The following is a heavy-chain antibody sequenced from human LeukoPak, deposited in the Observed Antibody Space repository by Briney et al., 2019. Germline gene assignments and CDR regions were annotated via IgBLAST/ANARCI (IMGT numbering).Heavy chain of an antibody. J-gene: IGHJ6*02. V-gene: IGHV3-30*02. CDR2: ISYDGSNK. D-gene: IGHD6-13*01. Sequence: GGSLRLSCAASGFTFSSHGMHWVRQAPGKWLEWVTFISYDGSNKDYADSVKGRFTISRDNSKNTLYLQVDSLRPEDTAVYYCARGGAAGIYGMDVWGQGAIMTVTS. CDR3: ARGGAAGIYGMDV. CDR1: GFTFSSHG.